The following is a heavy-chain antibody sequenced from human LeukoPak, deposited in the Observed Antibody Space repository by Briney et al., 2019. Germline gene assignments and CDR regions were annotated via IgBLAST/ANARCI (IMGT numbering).Heavy chain of an antibody. D-gene: IGHD5-12*01. CDR3: ASPISGQSFDI. CDR2: IYSGGTT. CDR1: GFNVSSSY. Sequence: SGGSLRLSCAASGFNVSSSYMSWVRQAPGKGLEWVSIIYSGGTTYYADSVKGRFTISRDKSKNTLYLQMKSLRAEDTAVYYCASPISGQSFDIWGQGTMVTVSS. J-gene: IGHJ3*02. V-gene: IGHV3-53*01.